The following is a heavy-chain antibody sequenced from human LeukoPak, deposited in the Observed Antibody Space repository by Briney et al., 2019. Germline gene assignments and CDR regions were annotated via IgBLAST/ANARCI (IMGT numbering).Heavy chain of an antibody. V-gene: IGHV3-20*01. D-gene: IGHD3-22*01. CDR2: INWNGGST. J-gene: IGHJ4*02. CDR1: GFTFDDYG. Sequence: GGSLRLSCAASGFTFDDYGMSWVRKAPGKGLEWVSGINWNGGSTGYADSLKGRFTISRDNAKNSLYLQMNSLRAEDTALYHCARGGYYYDSSGYPHDYWGQGTLVTVSS. CDR3: ARGGYYYDSSGYPHDY.